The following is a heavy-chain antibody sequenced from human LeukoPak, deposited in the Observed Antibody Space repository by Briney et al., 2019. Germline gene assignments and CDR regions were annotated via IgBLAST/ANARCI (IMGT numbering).Heavy chain of an antibody. J-gene: IGHJ4*02. CDR3: AKDLAPGYSSSWYVLGGGSADFDY. CDR2: IYSGGNT. D-gene: IGHD6-13*01. Sequence: PGGSLRLSCAASGFTVSGNYMSWVRQAPGKGPEWVSIIYSGGNTYYADSVKGRFTISRDNSKNTLYLQMNSLRAEDTAVYYCAKDLAPGYSSSWYVLGGGSADFDYWGQGTLVTVSS. CDR1: GFTVSGNY. V-gene: IGHV3-53*05.